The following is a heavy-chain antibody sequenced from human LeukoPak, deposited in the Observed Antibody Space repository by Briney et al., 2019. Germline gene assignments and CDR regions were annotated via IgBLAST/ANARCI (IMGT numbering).Heavy chain of an antibody. J-gene: IGHJ4*02. V-gene: IGHV3-21*01. D-gene: IGHD5-24*01. Sequence: PGGSLRLSCAASGFTFSSYSMNWVRQAPGKGLEWVSSISSSSSYIYYADSVKGRFTISRDNAKNSLYLQMNSLRAEDTAVYYCARDLEMATMEDPGDYWGQGTLVTVSS. CDR1: GFTFSSYS. CDR3: ARDLEMATMEDPGDY. CDR2: ISSSSSYI.